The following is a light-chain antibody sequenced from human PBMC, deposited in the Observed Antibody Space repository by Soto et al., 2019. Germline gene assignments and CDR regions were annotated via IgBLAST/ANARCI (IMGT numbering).Light chain of an antibody. V-gene: IGKV3D-20*02. CDR1: QSVSSKY. CDR2: GAS. Sequence: EILLTQSPASLSLSLGDRATLSCRASQSVSSKYLGWYQQKPGQAPRLLIYGASSRATGIPARFSGSGSGTEFTLTISSLEPEDFAVYYCQQRSNWPLTFGGGTKVDIK. J-gene: IGKJ4*02. CDR3: QQRSNWPLT.